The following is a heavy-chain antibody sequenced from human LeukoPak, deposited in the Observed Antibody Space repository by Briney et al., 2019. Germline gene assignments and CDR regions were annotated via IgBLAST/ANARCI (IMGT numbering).Heavy chain of an antibody. CDR2: IYNSGST. D-gene: IGHD4-17*01. Sequence: PSETLSLTCTVSGGSISSYYWSWIRQPPGKGLEWIGYIYNSGSTNYNPSLKSRVTISVDTSKNQFSLKLSSVTAADTAVYYCARRPTVTTFFDYWGQGTLVTVSP. J-gene: IGHJ4*02. V-gene: IGHV4-59*01. CDR1: GGSISSYY. CDR3: ARRPTVTTFFDY.